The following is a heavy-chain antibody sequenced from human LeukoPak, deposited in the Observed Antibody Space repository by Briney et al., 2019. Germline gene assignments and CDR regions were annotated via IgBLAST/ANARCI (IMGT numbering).Heavy chain of an antibody. CDR3: AGRSYSNYDFDY. Sequence: GGSLRLSCVVSGFSFSTYSLNWIRQAPGKGLEWVSYISSSSSTIYYADSVKGRFTISRDNAKNSLYLQMNSLRAEDTAVYYCAGRSYSNYDFDYWGQGTLVTVSS. J-gene: IGHJ4*02. V-gene: IGHV3-48*01. CDR1: GFSFSTYS. CDR2: ISSSSSTI. D-gene: IGHD4-11*01.